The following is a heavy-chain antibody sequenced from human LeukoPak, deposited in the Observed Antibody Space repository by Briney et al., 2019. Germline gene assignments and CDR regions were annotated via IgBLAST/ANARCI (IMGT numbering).Heavy chain of an antibody. V-gene: IGHV1-46*01. CDR3: ARDTLYSSSWRNPFDY. J-gene: IGHJ4*02. CDR1: GGTFSSYA. Sequence: ASVKVSCKASGGTFSSYAISWVRQAPGQGLEWMGIINPSGGSTSYAQKFQGRVTMTRDTPTSTVYMELSSLRSEDTAVYYCARDTLYSSSWRNPFDYWGQGTLVTVSS. D-gene: IGHD6-13*01. CDR2: INPSGGST.